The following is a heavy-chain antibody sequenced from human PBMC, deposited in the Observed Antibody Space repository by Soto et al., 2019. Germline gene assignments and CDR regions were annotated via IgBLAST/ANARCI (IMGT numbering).Heavy chain of an antibody. J-gene: IGHJ4*02. CDR1: GFTLTTYS. V-gene: IGHV3-48*02. CDR2: INKNGFTI. CDR3: ARGAVTGNSLFEY. Sequence: GGSLRLSCAVSGFTLTTYSMNWVRQAPGKGLEWISFINKNGFTIYYADSVKGRFTISRDYAKNSLYLQMDSLRHEDTAVYYCARGAVTGNSLFEYWGMGTLVTVSS. D-gene: IGHD6-19*01.